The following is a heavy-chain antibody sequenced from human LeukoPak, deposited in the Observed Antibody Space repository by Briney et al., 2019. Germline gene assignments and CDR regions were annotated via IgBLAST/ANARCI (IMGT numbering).Heavy chain of an antibody. V-gene: IGHV4-34*01. CDR2: INHSGST. D-gene: IGHD3-10*01. J-gene: IGHJ3*02. CDR1: GGSFSGYY. Sequence: SETLSLTCAVYGGSFSGYYWSWIGQPPGKGLEWIGEINHSGSTNYNPSLKSRVTISVDTSKNQFSLKLSSVTAADTAVYYCARTRRITMVRGPKPRAFDIWGQGTMVTVSS. CDR3: ARTRRITMVRGPKPRAFDI.